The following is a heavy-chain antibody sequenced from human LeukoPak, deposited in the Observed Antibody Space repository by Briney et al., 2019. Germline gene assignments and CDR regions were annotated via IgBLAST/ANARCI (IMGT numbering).Heavy chain of an antibody. CDR1: GGTVSSYA. V-gene: IGHV3-23*01. CDR3: AKDRNMYSSGWYYFDY. J-gene: IGHJ4*02. D-gene: IGHD6-19*01. Sequence: GASVKVSCKASGGTVSSYAMSWVRQAPGKGLEWVSAISGSGGSTYYADSVKGRFTISRDNSKNTLYLQMNSLRAEDTAVYYCAKDRNMYSSGWYYFDYWGQGTLVTVSS. CDR2: ISGSGGST.